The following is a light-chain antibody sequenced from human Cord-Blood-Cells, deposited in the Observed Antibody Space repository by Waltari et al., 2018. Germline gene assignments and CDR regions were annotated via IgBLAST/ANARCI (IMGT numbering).Light chain of an antibody. J-gene: IGLJ3*02. V-gene: IGLV2-14*01. CDR1: SSDVGGYNY. Sequence: QSALTQPASVSGSPGQSITISCTGTSSDVGGYNYVSWYQQHPGKAPKLMIYDVSKRPSGVSNRFSCSKSGNTASLTISGFQAEDEADYYCSSYTSSSTWVFGGGTKLTVL. CDR2: DVS. CDR3: SSYTSSSTWV.